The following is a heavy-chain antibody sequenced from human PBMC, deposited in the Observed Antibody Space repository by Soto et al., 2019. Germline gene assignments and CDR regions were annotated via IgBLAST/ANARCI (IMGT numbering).Heavy chain of an antibody. D-gene: IGHD5-12*01. J-gene: IGHJ4*02. CDR1: GYTFTSYY. Sequence: ASVKVSCKTSGYTFTSYYMHCGLQAPGQGLEWMGIINPSGGSTSYAQKFQGRVTMTRDTSTSTVYMELSSLRSEDTAVYYCAREGDDGYASLWGQGTLVTVSS. CDR3: AREGDDGYASL. V-gene: IGHV1-46*01. CDR2: INPSGGST.